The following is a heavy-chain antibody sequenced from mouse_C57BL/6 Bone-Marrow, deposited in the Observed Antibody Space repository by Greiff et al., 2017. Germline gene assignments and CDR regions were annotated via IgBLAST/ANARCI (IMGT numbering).Heavy chain of an antibody. V-gene: IGHV5-9*01. CDR1: GFTFSSYT. CDR3: ATLVLLWIAY. CDR2: ISGGGGNT. J-gene: IGHJ3*01. D-gene: IGHD2-1*01. Sequence: EVMLVESGGGLVKPGGSLKLSCAASGFTFSSYTMSWVRQTPEQRLEWVATISGGGGNTYYPDSVKGRFTISRDNAKNTLYMQMSSLRSEDSALYYCATLVLLWIAYWGQGTLVTVSA.